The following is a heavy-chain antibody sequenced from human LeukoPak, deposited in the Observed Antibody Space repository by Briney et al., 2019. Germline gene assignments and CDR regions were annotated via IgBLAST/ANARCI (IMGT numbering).Heavy chain of an antibody. Sequence: GGSLRLSCAASGFTFSSYSMNWVRQAPGKGLEWVSSIGGSSSSIYYADSVKGRFTISRDNAKNSLYLQMNSLRAEDTAVYYCARDKGRSGSYFYAYWGQGTLVTVSS. J-gene: IGHJ4*02. CDR3: ARDKGRSGSYFYAY. CDR1: GFTFSSYS. CDR2: IGGSSSSI. V-gene: IGHV3-21*01. D-gene: IGHD1-26*01.